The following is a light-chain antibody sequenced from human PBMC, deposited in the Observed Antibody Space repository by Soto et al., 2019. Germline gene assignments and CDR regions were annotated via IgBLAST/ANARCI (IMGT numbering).Light chain of an antibody. CDR3: QQYNNWPPDRT. V-gene: IGKV3-15*01. CDR2: GAS. Sequence: EIVMTQSPATLSVSPGERATLSCRASQSVSSNLAWYQQKPGQAPRLLIYGASTRATGIPARFSGSGSGTEFTLTIRSLPSEAFAIYFCQQYNNWPPDRTFGQGTKVEIK. CDR1: QSVSSN. J-gene: IGKJ1*01.